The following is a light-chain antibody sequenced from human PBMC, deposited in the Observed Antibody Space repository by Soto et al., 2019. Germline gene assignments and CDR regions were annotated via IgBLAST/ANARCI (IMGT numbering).Light chain of an antibody. CDR2: EVV. Sequence: QSALTQPPSASGSPGQSVTISCTGTKNDVGFYGFVSWYQHHPGKAPRLIIYEVVQRPSGVPDRFSGSKSGNTASLTVSGLQAADEADYFCKSYAGSNTYVFGSGTKV. CDR3: KSYAGSNTYV. V-gene: IGLV2-8*01. J-gene: IGLJ1*01. CDR1: KNDVGFYGF.